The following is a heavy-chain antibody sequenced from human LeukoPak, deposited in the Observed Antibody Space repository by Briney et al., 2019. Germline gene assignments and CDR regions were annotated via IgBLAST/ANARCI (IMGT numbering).Heavy chain of an antibody. D-gene: IGHD1-14*01. CDR3: ARREMITHNAFDI. J-gene: IGHJ3*02. Sequence: GESLKISCQGSANTFSDYWIGWVRQMPGKGLGWMGVIYPDDSQTTYSPSFERQVTISADKSINTAYLQWNSLKATDTAMYYCARREMITHNAFDIWGQGTMVTVSA. CDR2: IYPDDSQT. CDR1: ANTFSDYW. V-gene: IGHV5-51*01.